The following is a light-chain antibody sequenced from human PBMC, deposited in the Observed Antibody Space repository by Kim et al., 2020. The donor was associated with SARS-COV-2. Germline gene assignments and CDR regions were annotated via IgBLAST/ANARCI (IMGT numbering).Light chain of an antibody. CDR2: EVN. Sequence: GQSVTISCTGTSSDVGGSNYVSWYQQHPGKAPKLMIYEVNVLPSGVPDRFSGSKSGNTASLTVSGLQSEDEADYYCSSYAGSNIVVFGGGTQLTVL. J-gene: IGLJ2*01. CDR3: SSYAGSNIVV. V-gene: IGLV2-8*01. CDR1: SSDVGGSNY.